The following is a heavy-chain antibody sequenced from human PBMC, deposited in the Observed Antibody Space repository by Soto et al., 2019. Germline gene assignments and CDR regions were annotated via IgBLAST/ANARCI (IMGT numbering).Heavy chain of an antibody. D-gene: IGHD3-3*01. Sequence: ASVKVSCKASGYTLTSYYMHWVRQAPGQGLEWMGIINPSGGSTSYAQKFQGRVTMTRDTSTSTVYMELSSLRSEDTAVYYCARDRVAIFGVVNGYYYGMDVWGQGTTVTVSS. CDR1: GYTLTSYY. CDR2: INPSGGST. J-gene: IGHJ6*02. V-gene: IGHV1-46*01. CDR3: ARDRVAIFGVVNGYYYGMDV.